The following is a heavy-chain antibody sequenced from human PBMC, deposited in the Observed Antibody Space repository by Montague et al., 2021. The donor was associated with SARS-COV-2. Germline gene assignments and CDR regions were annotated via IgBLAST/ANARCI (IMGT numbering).Heavy chain of an antibody. CDR2: IYYTGNT. V-gene: IGHV4-4*02. J-gene: IGHJ6*02. D-gene: IGHD3-16*01. CDR1: DGSISSPNW. CDR3: ARGGTYHYGMDV. Sequence: SETLSLTCALSDGSISSPNWWNWVRQPPGKGLEWIGEIYYTGNTNYNPSLKSRVTIFIGKSKNHFSLQLSSVTAADTAVYYCARGGTYHYGMDVWGQGTTVAVSS.